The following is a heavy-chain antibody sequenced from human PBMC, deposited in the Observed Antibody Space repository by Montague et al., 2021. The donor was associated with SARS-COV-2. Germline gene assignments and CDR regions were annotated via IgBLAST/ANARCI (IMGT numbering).Heavy chain of an antibody. V-gene: IGHV4-34*01. Sequence: SETLSPTCAVYDGSFSGYYWSWIRQPPGKGLEWIGEINHSGSTNYNPSLKSRVTISVDTSKNQLSLKLSSVTAADTAVYYCAIPMVRGFSRAFDIWGQGTMVTVSS. CDR3: AIPMVRGFSRAFDI. J-gene: IGHJ3*02. CDR2: INHSGST. D-gene: IGHD3-10*01. CDR1: DGSFSGYY.